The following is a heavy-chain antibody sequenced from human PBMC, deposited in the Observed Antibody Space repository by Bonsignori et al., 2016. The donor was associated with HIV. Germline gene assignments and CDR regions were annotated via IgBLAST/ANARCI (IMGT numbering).Heavy chain of an antibody. D-gene: IGHD3-10*01. V-gene: IGHV3-48*01. CDR1: GFIFTSYT. CDR3: ARDGRGSYYTDY. J-gene: IGHJ4*02. CDR2: ISTSTTF. Sequence: EVQLVESGGHLVQPGGSLRLSCATSGFIFTSYTFNWVRQAPGKGLEWVSYISTSTTFYYADSVRGRFTISRDNAKNSVYLQMNSLRVEDTAIYYCARDGRGSYYTDYWGQGILV.